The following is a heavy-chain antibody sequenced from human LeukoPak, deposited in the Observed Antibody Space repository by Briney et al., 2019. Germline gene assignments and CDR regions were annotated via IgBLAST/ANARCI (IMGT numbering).Heavy chain of an antibody. CDR1: GYTFTGYY. CDR2: INPNSGGT. Sequence: SGYTFTGYYXXXXRQAXGQGLXXXGWINPNSGGTNYAQKFQGRVTMTRDTSISTAYMELSRLRSDDTAVYYCARDSGSYGFDYWGQGTLVTVSS. J-gene: IGHJ4*02. CDR3: ARDSGSYGFDY. V-gene: IGHV1-2*02. D-gene: IGHD1-26*01.